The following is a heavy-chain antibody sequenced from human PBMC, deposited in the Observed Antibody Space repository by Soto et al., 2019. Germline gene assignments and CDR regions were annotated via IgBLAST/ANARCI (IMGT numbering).Heavy chain of an antibody. CDR1: GFTFSNYN. D-gene: IGHD6-13*01. J-gene: IGHJ5*02. CDR3: ARELSSSSWYRWFDP. Sequence: EVQLVESGGGLVQPGGSLRLSCAASGFTFSNYNMNWVRQAPGQGLQWLSYISSGGGTIYYADSVRGRFTISRDNAKNSLDLQMNSLRAEDTAVYYCARELSSSSWYRWFDPWGQGTLVTVSS. CDR2: ISSGGGTI. V-gene: IGHV3-48*01.